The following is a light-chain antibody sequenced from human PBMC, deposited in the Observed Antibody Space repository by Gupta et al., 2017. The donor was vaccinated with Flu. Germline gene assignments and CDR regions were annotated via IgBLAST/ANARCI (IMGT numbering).Light chain of an antibody. Sequence: GERATLSCRASQSVGSQLAWYQQKPGQAPRLLISDASNRATGVPARFSGGGSGTDFTLAISSLEPEDFAVYYCQQRSNWPWTFGRGTKVEIK. CDR2: DAS. V-gene: IGKV3-11*01. CDR3: QQRSNWPWT. CDR1: QSVGSQ. J-gene: IGKJ1*01.